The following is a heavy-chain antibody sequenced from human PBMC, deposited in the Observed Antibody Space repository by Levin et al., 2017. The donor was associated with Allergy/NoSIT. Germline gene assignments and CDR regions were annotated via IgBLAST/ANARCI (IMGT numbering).Heavy chain of an antibody. CDR1: GFNFDDYA. J-gene: IGHJ6*02. Sequence: SCVGTGFNFDDYAMHWVRQVPGRGLEWVSRLSWDSEGIFYVDSVRGRFTISRDNAKKSLYLEMTSLRPEDTALYFCAKDKGAADHCMDVWGQGTTVTVSS. CDR2: LSWDSEGI. V-gene: IGHV3-9*01. CDR3: AKDKGAADHCMDV. D-gene: IGHD6-13*01.